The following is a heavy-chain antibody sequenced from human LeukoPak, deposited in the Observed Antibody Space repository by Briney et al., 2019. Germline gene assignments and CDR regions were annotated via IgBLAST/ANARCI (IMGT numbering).Heavy chain of an antibody. D-gene: IGHD6-19*01. Sequence: GGSLRLSCAASGFTVSSNYMSWVRQAPGKGLEWVSVNYSGGSTYYADSVKGRFTISRDNSKNTLYLQMNSLRAEDTAVYYCARDAYSSGWSHYYYYGMDVWGQGTTVTVSS. CDR3: ARDAYSSGWSHYYYYGMDV. CDR1: GFTVSSNY. CDR2: NYSGGST. V-gene: IGHV3-53*01. J-gene: IGHJ6*02.